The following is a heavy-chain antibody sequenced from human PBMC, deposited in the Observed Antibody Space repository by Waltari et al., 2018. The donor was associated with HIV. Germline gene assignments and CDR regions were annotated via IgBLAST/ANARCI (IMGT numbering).Heavy chain of an antibody. D-gene: IGHD5-12*01. J-gene: IGHJ4*02. V-gene: IGHV3-23*01. Sequence: EVQLLESGGGLVQPGGSLRLSCAASGLTFSNNARNWVRQAPGKGLEWVIGISGSGTGGYYAGSVKGRFTISRDNSKNNLFLQMNSLRAEDTAVYYCTGGFTHVSDYWGQGTLVTVSS. CDR2: ISGSGTGG. CDR3: TGGFTHVSDY. CDR1: GLTFSNNA.